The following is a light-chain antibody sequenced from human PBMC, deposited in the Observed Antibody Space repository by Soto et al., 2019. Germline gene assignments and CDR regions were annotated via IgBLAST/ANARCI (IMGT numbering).Light chain of an antibody. J-gene: IGKJ5*01. V-gene: IGKV1-13*02. CDR3: QQFDSYPIT. CDR2: DAS. CDR1: QGISLS. Sequence: IHLTQSPSSLSASVGDRVTITCRASQGISLSLTWYQQRPGKAPKLLIYDASTLAGEVPSRFSGSGTGTDFTLTISSLHPEDFAAYFCQQFDSYPITFGPGTRLEL.